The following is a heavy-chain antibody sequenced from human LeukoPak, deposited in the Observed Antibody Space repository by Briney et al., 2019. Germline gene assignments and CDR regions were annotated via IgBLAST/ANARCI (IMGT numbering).Heavy chain of an antibody. Sequence: GGSLRLSCAASGFTFSSYSMNWVRQAPGKGLEWVSYISSSSSTIYYADSVKGRFTISRDNAKNSLYLQMNSLRAEDTAVYYCASGQDYDFWSGYNWFDPWGQGNLVTVSS. CDR3: ASGQDYDFWSGYNWFDP. CDR1: GFTFSSYS. D-gene: IGHD3-3*01. J-gene: IGHJ5*02. CDR2: ISSSSSTI. V-gene: IGHV3-48*01.